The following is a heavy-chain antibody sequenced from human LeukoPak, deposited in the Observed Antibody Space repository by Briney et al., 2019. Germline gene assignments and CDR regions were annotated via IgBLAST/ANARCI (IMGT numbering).Heavy chain of an antibody. Sequence: PSETLSLTCTVSGGSISSYYWSWIRQPPGKGLEWIGYIYYSGSTHYNPSLKSRVTISVDTSKNQFSLKLSSVTAADTAVYYCARGHLVSSWQQEMYNWFDPWGQGTLVTVSS. D-gene: IGHD6-13*01. V-gene: IGHV4-59*01. J-gene: IGHJ5*02. CDR3: ARGHLVSSWQQEMYNWFDP. CDR2: IYYSGST. CDR1: GGSISSYY.